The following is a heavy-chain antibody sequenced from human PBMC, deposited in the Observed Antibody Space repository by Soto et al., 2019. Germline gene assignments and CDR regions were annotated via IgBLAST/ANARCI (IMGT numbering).Heavy chain of an antibody. CDR2: MNPNSGNT. Sequence: QVPLVQSGAEVKKPGASVKVSCKASGYTFTSYDINWVRQATGQGLEWMGWMNPNSGNTGYAQKFQGRVTMTRNTSISTAYMELSSLRSEDTAVYYGAREGMVRGNRGYWFDPWGQGTLVTVSS. D-gene: IGHD3-10*01. CDR3: AREGMVRGNRGYWFDP. CDR1: GYTFTSYD. V-gene: IGHV1-8*01. J-gene: IGHJ5*02.